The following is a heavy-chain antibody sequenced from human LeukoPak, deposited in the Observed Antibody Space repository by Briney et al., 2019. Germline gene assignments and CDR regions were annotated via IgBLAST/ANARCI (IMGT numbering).Heavy chain of an antibody. CDR1: GYSISSNNW. CDR2: IYYSGST. Sequence: SETLSLTCVVSGYSISSNNWWGWIRQPPGKGLEWIGSIYYSGSTYYNPSLKSRVTISVDTSKNQFSLKLSSVTAADTAVYYCARDQYSSGWYSIYYFDYWGQGTLVTVSS. CDR3: ARDQYSSGWYSIYYFDY. D-gene: IGHD6-19*01. J-gene: IGHJ4*02. V-gene: IGHV4-28*03.